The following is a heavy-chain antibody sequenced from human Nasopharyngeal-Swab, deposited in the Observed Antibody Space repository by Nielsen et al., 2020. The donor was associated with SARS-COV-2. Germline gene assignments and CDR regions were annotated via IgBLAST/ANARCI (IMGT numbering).Heavy chain of an antibody. V-gene: IGHV4-59*01. CDR3: ASWPRESSRWFWS. CDR2: FYDSGRT. D-gene: IGHD6-13*01. Sequence: SETLSLTCTVSGASITNYYWTWVRQSPGKGPEWIGSFYDSGRTNYRSSLKSRVTMSVDTSKSQFSLKLTSVTAADTAVYFCASWPRESSRWFWSWGLGTLVTVSS. J-gene: IGHJ4*02. CDR1: GASITNYY.